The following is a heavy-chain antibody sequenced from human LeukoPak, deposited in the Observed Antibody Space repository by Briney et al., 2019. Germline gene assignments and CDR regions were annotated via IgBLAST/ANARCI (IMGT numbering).Heavy chain of an antibody. D-gene: IGHD2-21*02. Sequence: ASVKVSCKVSGYTLTELSMHWVGQAPGKGRGWMGGFDPEEGETIYSQKFQGRVTMTEDTSTDTAYMELSSLRSEDTAVYYCATQLSPGDAFDYWGQGTLVTVSS. V-gene: IGHV1-24*01. CDR1: GYTLTELS. CDR2: FDPEEGET. J-gene: IGHJ4*02. CDR3: ATQLSPGDAFDY.